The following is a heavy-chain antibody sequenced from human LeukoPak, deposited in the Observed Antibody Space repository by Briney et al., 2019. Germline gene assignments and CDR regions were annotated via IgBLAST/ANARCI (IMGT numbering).Heavy chain of an antibody. V-gene: IGHV4-61*02. CDR3: ARGGYIYGYPPDY. J-gene: IGHJ4*02. CDR2: IYTSGST. D-gene: IGHD5-18*01. Sequence: SETLSLTCTVSGGSISSGSYYWSWIRQPAGKGLEWIGRIYTSGSTNYNPSLTSRVTISVDTSKNQFSLKLSSVTAADTAIYYCARGGYIYGYPPDYWGQGTLVTVSS. CDR1: GGSISSGSYY.